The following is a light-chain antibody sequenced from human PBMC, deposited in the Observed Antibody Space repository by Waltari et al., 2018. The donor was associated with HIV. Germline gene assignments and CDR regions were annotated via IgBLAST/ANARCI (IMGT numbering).Light chain of an antibody. CDR2: ENN. Sequence: QSVLTQPPSVSAAPGQKVALSCSGSIPHPSHPSVSLYQHFQGTAPQLLIYENNKRPSGIPDRFSGSKSGTTATLGITGLQTGDEADYYCEAWDLSLSAVVFGGGTRLTVL. J-gene: IGLJ2*01. CDR1: IPHPSHPS. V-gene: IGLV1-51*01. CDR3: EAWDLSLSAVV.